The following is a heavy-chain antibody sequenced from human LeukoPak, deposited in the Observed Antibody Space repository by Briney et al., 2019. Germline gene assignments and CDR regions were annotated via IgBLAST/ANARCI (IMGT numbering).Heavy chain of an antibody. CDR1: GYTFNSYY. V-gene: IGHV1-2*04. J-gene: IGHJ4*02. D-gene: IGHD3-10*01. Sequence: ASVKVSCRASGYTFNSYYMLWVRQAPGQGLEWMGWINPNSGGTNYAQKFQGWVTMTRDTSISTAYMELSRLRSDDTAVYYCARDRNPTYYYGSGSYSIYFDYWGQGTLVTVSS. CDR2: INPNSGGT. CDR3: ARDRNPTYYYGSGSYSIYFDY.